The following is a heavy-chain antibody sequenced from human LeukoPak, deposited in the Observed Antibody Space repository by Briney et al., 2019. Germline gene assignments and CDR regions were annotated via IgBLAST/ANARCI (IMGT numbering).Heavy chain of an antibody. V-gene: IGHV3-48*01. Sequence: SGGSLRLSCAASGFTFSSYSMNWVRQAPGKGLEWVSYISSSSSTIYYADSVKGRFTISRDNAKNSLYLQMNSLRAEDTAVYYCARDRRILHDYGDYSLDYWGQGTLVTVSS. CDR3: ARDRRILHDYGDYSLDY. J-gene: IGHJ4*02. D-gene: IGHD4-17*01. CDR1: GFTFSSYS. CDR2: ISSSSSTI.